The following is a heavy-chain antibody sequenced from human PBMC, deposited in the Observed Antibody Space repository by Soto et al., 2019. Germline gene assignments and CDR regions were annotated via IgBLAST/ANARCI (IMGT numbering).Heavy chain of an antibody. Sequence: QVQLVQSGGEVKKPGASVKVSCKTSGYTFTTYGISWVRQAPGQGLEWVGWISAYSGKTHYAQKFQGKVTMTTDTSTRSPYLELRSLRSDDTAVYYCARDPYLGDHQYWGQGTLVTVSS. D-gene: IGHD3-16*01. CDR2: ISAYSGKT. J-gene: IGHJ4*02. CDR1: GYTFTTYG. CDR3: ARDPYLGDHQY. V-gene: IGHV1-18*01.